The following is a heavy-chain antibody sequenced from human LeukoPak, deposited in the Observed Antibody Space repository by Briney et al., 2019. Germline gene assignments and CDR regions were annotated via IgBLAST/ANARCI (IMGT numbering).Heavy chain of an antibody. CDR2: INHSGST. D-gene: IGHD3-3*01. Sequence: PSESLSLTCAVYGGSFSGYYWSWIRQPPGKGLEWIGEINHSGSTNYNPSLKSRVTISVDTSKNQFSLKLSSVTAADTAVYYCARDRIRSIFGVGKGYYGMDVWGQGTTVTVSS. CDR3: ARDRIRSIFGVGKGYYGMDV. J-gene: IGHJ6*02. V-gene: IGHV4-34*01. CDR1: GGSFSGYY.